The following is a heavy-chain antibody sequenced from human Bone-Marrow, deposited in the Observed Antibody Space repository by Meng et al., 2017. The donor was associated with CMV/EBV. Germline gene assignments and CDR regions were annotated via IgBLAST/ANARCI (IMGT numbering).Heavy chain of an antibody. CDR1: GFTFSAYE. CDR3: ARGRGDNWYYYGMVV. Sequence: GGSLRLSCAASGFTFSAYEMNWVRQAPGKGLEWVLYISSSGSTTYYADSVKGRFTISRDNAKKSLYLQMNSLRAEDTAVYYCARGRGDNWYYYGMVVWGQGTTVTVSS. V-gene: IGHV3-48*03. CDR2: ISSSGSTT. J-gene: IGHJ6*02. D-gene: IGHD1-1*01.